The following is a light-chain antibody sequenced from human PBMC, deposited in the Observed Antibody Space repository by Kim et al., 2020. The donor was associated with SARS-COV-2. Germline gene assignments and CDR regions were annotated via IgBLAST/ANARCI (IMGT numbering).Light chain of an antibody. V-gene: IGLV10-54*01. J-gene: IGLJ3*02. CDR1: SNNVGNEG. CDR3: SAWDISLGAWV. Sequence: QAGLTQPPSVSKGLRQTATLTCTGNSNNVGNEGASWLQQHQGHPPRLLSYRNNNRASGISDRFSASRSRSTASLTITGLQPEDEADYYCSAWDISLGAWVFGGGTQLTVL. CDR2: RNN.